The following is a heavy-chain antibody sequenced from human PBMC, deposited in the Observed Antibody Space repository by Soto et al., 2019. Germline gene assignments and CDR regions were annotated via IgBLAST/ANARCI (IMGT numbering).Heavy chain of an antibody. CDR1: GFTFSSYA. CDR3: VKDITYYDFWSGYFSWYGMDV. V-gene: IGHV3-64D*06. D-gene: IGHD3-3*01. J-gene: IGHJ6*02. CDR2: ISSNGGST. Sequence: PGGSLRLSCSASGFTFSSYAMHWVRQAPGKGLEYVSAISSNGGSTYYADSVKGRFTISRDNSKNTLYLQMSSLRAEDTAVYYCVKDITYYDFWSGYFSWYGMDVWGQGTTVTVSS.